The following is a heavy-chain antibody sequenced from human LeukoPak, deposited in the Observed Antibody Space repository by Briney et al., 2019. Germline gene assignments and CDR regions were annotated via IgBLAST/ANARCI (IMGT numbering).Heavy chain of an antibody. J-gene: IGHJ4*02. CDR1: GYTFTSYG. V-gene: IGHV1-18*01. Sequence: RASVKVSCKASGYTFTSYGISWVRQAPGQGLEWMGWISAYNGNTNYAQKLQGRVTMTTDTSTSTAYMELRSLRSDDAAVYYCARETGATKKKSFDYWGQGTLVTVSS. CDR3: ARETGATKKKSFDY. D-gene: IGHD1-26*01. CDR2: ISAYNGNT.